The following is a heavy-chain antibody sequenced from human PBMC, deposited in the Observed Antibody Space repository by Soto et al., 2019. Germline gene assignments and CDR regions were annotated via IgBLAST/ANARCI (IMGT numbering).Heavy chain of an antibody. V-gene: IGHV3-23*01. CDR2: ISGSGGST. CDR3: AKRHGSGWYFDY. D-gene: IGHD6-19*01. J-gene: IGHJ4*02. CDR1: GFTFSSYA. Sequence: EVQLLESGGGLVQPGGSLRLSCAASGFTFSSYAMSWVRQAPGKGLEWVSAISGSGGSTYYADSVKGRFTISRDNSKNPRYLQMSSLRAEDTAVYYCAKRHGSGWYFDYWGQGTLVTVSS.